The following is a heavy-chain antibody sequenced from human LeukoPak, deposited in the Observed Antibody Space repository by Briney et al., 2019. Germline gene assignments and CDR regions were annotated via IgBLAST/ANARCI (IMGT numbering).Heavy chain of an antibody. J-gene: IGHJ4*02. CDR1: GYTFTNYG. CDR3: ARGGDDDYGDYYLPDY. V-gene: IGHV1-18*01. CDR2: INTYNGNT. Sequence: GASVKVSCKASGYTFTNYGITWVRQAPGQGLEWMGWINTYNGNTNYAQKLQGRVTMTTDTSTSTAYMELRSLRSDDTAVYYCARGGDDDYGDYYLPDYWGQGTLVTVSS. D-gene: IGHD4-17*01.